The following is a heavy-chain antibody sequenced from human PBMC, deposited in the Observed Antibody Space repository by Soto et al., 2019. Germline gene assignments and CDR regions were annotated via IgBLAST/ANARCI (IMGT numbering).Heavy chain of an antibody. J-gene: IGHJ6*03. CDR3: AKDLANYYYYYMDV. V-gene: IGHV3-23*01. CDR2: ISGSGGST. CDR1: GFTFSSYA. Sequence: GGSLRLSCAASGFTFSSYAMSWVRQAPGRGLEWVSVISGSGGSTYYADSVKGRFTISRDNSKNTVYLQMNSLRAEDTALYYCAKDLANYYYYYMDVWGKGTTVTVSS.